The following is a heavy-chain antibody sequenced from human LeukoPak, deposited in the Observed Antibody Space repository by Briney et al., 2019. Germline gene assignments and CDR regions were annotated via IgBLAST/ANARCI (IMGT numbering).Heavy chain of an antibody. CDR1: GGSISSSSYY. Sequence: PSETLSLTCTVSGGSISSSSYYWGWIRQPPGKGLEWIGSIYYSGSTYYNPSLKSRVTISVDTSKNQFSLKLSSVTAADTAVYYCARGSKVLVVATYDWGQGTLVTVSS. V-gene: IGHV4-39*01. CDR2: IYYSGST. D-gene: IGHD2-15*01. J-gene: IGHJ4*02. CDR3: ARGSKVLVVATYD.